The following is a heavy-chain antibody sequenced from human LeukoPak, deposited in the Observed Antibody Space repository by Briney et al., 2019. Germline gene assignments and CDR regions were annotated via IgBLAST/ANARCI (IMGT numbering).Heavy chain of an antibody. Sequence: SETLSLTCAVYGGSFSGYYWSWIRQPPGKGLEWIGEINHSGSTNYNPSLKSRVTISVDTSKNHFSLKLSSVTAADTAVYYCASTAMTTVTTSWFDPWGQGTLVTVSS. V-gene: IGHV4-34*01. CDR1: GGSFSGYY. CDR2: INHSGST. J-gene: IGHJ5*02. CDR3: ASTAMTTVTTSWFDP. D-gene: IGHD4-17*01.